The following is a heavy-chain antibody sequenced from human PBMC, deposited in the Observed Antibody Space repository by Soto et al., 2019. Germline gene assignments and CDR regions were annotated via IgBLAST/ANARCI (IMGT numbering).Heavy chain of an antibody. Sequence: EVQLVESGGGLVQPGGSLRLSCAASGFTFSSYWMSWVRQAPGKGLEWVANIKQDGSEKYYVDSVKGRFTISRDNAKNSLYMQMNSLRSEDTAVYYCARESHDFWSGVGRYYYYGMDVWGQGTTVTVSS. CDR2: IKQDGSEK. CDR3: ARESHDFWSGVGRYYYYGMDV. D-gene: IGHD3-3*01. CDR1: GFTFSSYW. V-gene: IGHV3-7*03. J-gene: IGHJ6*02.